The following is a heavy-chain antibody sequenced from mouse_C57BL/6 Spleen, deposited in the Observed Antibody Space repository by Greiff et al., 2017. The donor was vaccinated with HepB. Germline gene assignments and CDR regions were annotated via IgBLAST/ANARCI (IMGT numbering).Heavy chain of an antibody. J-gene: IGHJ2*01. CDR3: AKSYGSTPNYFDY. V-gene: IGHV5-17*01. CDR1: GFTFSDYG. CDR2: ISSGSSTI. Sequence: DVKLVESGGGLVKPGGSLKLSCAASGFTFSDYGMHWVRQAPEKGLEWVAYISSGSSTIYYADTVQGRFTISRDNAKNTLFLQMTSLRSEDTAMYYCAKSYGSTPNYFDYWGQGTTLTVAS. D-gene: IGHD1-1*01.